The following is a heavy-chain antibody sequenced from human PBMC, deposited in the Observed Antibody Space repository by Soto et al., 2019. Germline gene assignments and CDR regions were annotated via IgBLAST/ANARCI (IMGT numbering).Heavy chain of an antibody. J-gene: IGHJ4*02. V-gene: IGHV3-23*01. D-gene: IGHD3-3*02. CDR2: ISGSGGST. CDR3: ATTRGSAFPYYFDY. Sequence: GGSLRLSCAASGFTFSSYAMSWVRQAPGKGLEWVSAISGSGGSTYYADSVKGQFTISRDNSKNTLYLQMNSLRAEDTAVYYCATTRGSAFPYYFDYWGQGTLVTVSS. CDR1: GFTFSSYA.